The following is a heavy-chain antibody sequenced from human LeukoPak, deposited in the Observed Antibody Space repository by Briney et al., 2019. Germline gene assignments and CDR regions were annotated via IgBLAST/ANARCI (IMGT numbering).Heavy chain of an antibody. J-gene: IGHJ6*03. CDR3: AKTRGFWSGYSNYYYMDV. V-gene: IGHV3-23*01. Sequence: GGSLRLSCAASGFTFSSYAISWVRQAPGKGLEWVSAMSGSGGSTYYADSVKGRFTISRDNSKNTLYLQMNSLRAEDTAVYYCAKTRGFWSGYSNYYYMDVWGKGTTVTVSS. CDR1: GFTFSSYA. CDR2: MSGSGGST. D-gene: IGHD3-3*01.